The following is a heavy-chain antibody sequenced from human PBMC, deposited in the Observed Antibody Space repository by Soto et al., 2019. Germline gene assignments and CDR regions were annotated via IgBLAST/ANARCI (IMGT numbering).Heavy chain of an antibody. CDR2: IYYSGST. V-gene: IGHV4-59*01. D-gene: IGHD1-1*01. CDR1: VGSISSYY. Sequence: PSETLSLTCTVSVGSISSYYWSWIRQPPGKGLEWIGYIYYSGSTNYNPSLKSRVTISVDTSKNQFSLKLSSVTAADTAVYYCARVYGNIDYWGQGTLVTV. J-gene: IGHJ4*02. CDR3: ARVYGNIDY.